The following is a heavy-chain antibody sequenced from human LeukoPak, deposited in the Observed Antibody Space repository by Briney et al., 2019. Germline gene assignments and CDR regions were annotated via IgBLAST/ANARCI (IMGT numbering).Heavy chain of an antibody. Sequence: GESPKISCKGSGYSCTSYWIGWVRQMPGKGLEWMGIIYPGDSDTRYSPSFQGHVTISADKSISTAYLQWSSLKASDTAMYYCARSISRGVLRYFDWLSSGYMDVWGKGTTVTVSS. CDR3: ARSISRGVLRYFDWLSSGYMDV. V-gene: IGHV5-51*01. J-gene: IGHJ6*03. CDR1: GYSCTSYW. CDR2: IYPGDSDT. D-gene: IGHD3-9*01.